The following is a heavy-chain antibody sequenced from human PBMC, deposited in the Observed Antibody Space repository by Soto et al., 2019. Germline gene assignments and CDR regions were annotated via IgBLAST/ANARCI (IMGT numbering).Heavy chain of an antibody. Sequence: QAHLVESGGGVVQPGRSLRLSCAVSEFAFSTYALHWIRQAPGKGLEWVAVITPDGSNEFYADSVRGRFTISRDNSKNTLFLQMDRLRTEDTAVYYCATGAAFYYDTSRYWGQGTLVIVSS. CDR1: EFAFSTYA. V-gene: IGHV3-30-3*01. CDR2: ITPDGSNE. J-gene: IGHJ4*02. D-gene: IGHD3-22*01. CDR3: ATGAAFYYDTSRY.